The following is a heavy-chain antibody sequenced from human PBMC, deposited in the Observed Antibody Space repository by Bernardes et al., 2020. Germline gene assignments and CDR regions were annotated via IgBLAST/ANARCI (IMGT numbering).Heavy chain of an antibody. V-gene: IGHV4-59*01. Sequence: SETLSLTCSVSGVSISGYYWSWVRQPPGKGLEWIGNIYSSGSTSYNPSLKSRVAMSVDTSKNQFSLKVTSVTAADTAVYYCARDRTIFGVGHHWFDPWGQGTLVSVSS. J-gene: IGHJ5*02. D-gene: IGHD3-3*01. CDR2: IYSSGST. CDR1: GVSISGYY. CDR3: ARDRTIFGVGHHWFDP.